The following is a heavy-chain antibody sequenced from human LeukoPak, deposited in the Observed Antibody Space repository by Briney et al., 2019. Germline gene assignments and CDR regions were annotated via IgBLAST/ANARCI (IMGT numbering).Heavy chain of an antibody. CDR3: AREGSVSSWYYFDY. D-gene: IGHD6-13*01. J-gene: IGHJ4*02. CDR1: GFIFSDYP. V-gene: IGHV3-30-3*01. CDR2: ISYDGSNK. Sequence: GGSLRLSCAASGFIFSDYPMHWVRQAPGKGLEWVAVISYDGSNKYYADSVKGRFTISRDNSKNTLYLQMNSLRAEDTAVYYCAREGSVSSWYYFDYWGQGTLVTVSS.